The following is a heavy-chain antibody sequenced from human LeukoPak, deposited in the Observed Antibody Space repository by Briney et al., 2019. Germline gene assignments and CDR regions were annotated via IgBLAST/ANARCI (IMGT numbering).Heavy chain of an antibody. CDR3: ARDSGIVYSGYYFDY. D-gene: IGHD3-22*01. J-gene: IGHJ4*02. CDR2: ISSSSSTI. V-gene: IGHV3-48*04. Sequence: GGSLSLSCAASGFTFSSYSMNWVRPPPGKGLEWVSYISSSSSTIYYADSVKGRFTISRDNAKNSLYLQMNSLRAEDTAVYYCARDSGIVYSGYYFDYWGQGTLVTVSS. CDR1: GFTFSSYS.